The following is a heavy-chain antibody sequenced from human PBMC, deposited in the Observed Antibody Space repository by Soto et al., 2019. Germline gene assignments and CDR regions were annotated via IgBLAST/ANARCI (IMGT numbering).Heavy chain of an antibody. CDR2: ISNDGSST. J-gene: IGHJ3*02. CDR3: ARDTYYSDSSDHLSADALYI. Sequence: EVQLVESGGGLVQPGGSLRLSCAASGFTSSSYWIHWVRQAPGKRLVWVSRISNDGSSTNYADSVKGRFTMSSDRAKNTVYLQMNRLRAEDTAVYYCARDTYYSDSSDHLSADALYIWGQGTMVTVSS. D-gene: IGHD3-22*01. V-gene: IGHV3-74*01. CDR1: GFTSSSYW.